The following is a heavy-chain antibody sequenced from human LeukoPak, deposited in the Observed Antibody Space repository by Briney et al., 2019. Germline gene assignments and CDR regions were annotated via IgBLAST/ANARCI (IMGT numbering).Heavy chain of an antibody. Sequence: GGSLRLSCAASGFSFSSKWMHWVREAPGRGLMWVSRINRDGSTTRYADSVKGRFTISRDNAQNTLYLQMSSLRGEDTGVYYCASGGGYYYYYYMDVWGKGTTVTVSS. CDR1: GFSFSSKW. J-gene: IGHJ6*03. V-gene: IGHV3-74*01. CDR3: ASGGGYYYYYYMDV. CDR2: INRDGSTT.